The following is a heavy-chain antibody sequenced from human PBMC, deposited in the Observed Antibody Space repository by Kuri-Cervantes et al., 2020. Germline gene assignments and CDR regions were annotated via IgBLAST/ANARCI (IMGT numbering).Heavy chain of an antibody. V-gene: IGHV3-7*01. CDR2: IKQDGSEK. J-gene: IGHJ6*02. Sequence: GGSLRLSCAASGFTFSSYWMSWVRQAPGKGLEWVANIKQDGSEKYYVDSVKGRFTISRDNAKNSLYLQMNSLRAEDTAVYYCARDHSSGWYLYYYYGMDVWGQGTTVTGSS. CDR1: GFTFSSYW. CDR3: ARDHSSGWYLYYYYGMDV. D-gene: IGHD6-19*01.